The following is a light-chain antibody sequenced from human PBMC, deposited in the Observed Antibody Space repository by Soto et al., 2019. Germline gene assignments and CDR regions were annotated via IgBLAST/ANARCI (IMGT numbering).Light chain of an antibody. Sequence: EIVLTQSPAILSMSPGARATLSCRASPSVSSSFAWYQQKPGQAPRLLIYDASNRATGVPARFSGSGSGTDFTLTISSLEPEDFAVYYCQQRRYWPVTFGQGTKVEIK. CDR3: QQRRYWPVT. CDR2: DAS. J-gene: IGKJ1*01. CDR1: PSVSSS. V-gene: IGKV3-11*01.